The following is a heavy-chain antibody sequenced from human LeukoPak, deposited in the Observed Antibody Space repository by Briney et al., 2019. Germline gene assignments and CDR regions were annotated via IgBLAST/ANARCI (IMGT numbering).Heavy chain of an antibody. CDR2: IKQDGNDK. CDR3: ARGGDYGSFDY. V-gene: IGHV3-7*01. D-gene: IGHD4-17*01. Sequence: GGSLRLSFVASGFTFTTYWMSWVRQAPGKGLEWVANIKQDGNDKYYVDSVKGRFTISRDNAKNSLHLQMSSLRGEDTAVYYCARGGDYGSFDYWGQGALVIVSS. CDR1: GFTFTTYW. J-gene: IGHJ4*02.